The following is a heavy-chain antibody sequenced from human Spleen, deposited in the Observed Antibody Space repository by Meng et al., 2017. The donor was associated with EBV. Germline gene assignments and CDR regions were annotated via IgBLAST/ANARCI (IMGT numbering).Heavy chain of an antibody. J-gene: IGHJ5*02. CDR3: ARTEVAGP. Sequence: LLGGCGGCLVKPVGALGFWCEGSGFSFSDYYMSWIRQAPGKGLEWGSYISSSGYKKYYADSVKGRFTISRDNAQNLLFLQMDSLRADDTAVYYCARTEVAGPWGQGTLVTVSS. D-gene: IGHD6-19*01. CDR1: GFSFSDYY. V-gene: IGHV3-11*01. CDR2: ISSSGYKK.